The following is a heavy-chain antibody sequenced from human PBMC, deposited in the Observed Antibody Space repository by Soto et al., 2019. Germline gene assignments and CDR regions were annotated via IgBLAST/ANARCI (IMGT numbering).Heavy chain of an antibody. CDR2: INPNSGGT. CDR3: ARGRGAAGPATY. CDR1: GYTFTGDY. Sequence: QVQLVQSGAEVKKPGASVKVSCKAPGYTFTGDYMHWVRQAPGQGLEWMGWINPNSGGTNYAKKFHGWVTMTRDTSIRTAYMELSRLRSDDTAVYYCARGRGAAGPATYWGQVTLVTASS. V-gene: IGHV1-2*04. J-gene: IGHJ4*02. D-gene: IGHD1-26*01.